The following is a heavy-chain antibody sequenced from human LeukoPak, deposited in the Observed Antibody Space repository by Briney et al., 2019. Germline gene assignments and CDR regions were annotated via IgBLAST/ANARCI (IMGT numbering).Heavy chain of an antibody. J-gene: IGHJ4*02. CDR3: ARHPPYNFDY. V-gene: IGHV4-34*01. CDR2: INHSGST. CDR1: GGSFSGYY. D-gene: IGHD1-14*01. Sequence: SETLSLTCAVYGGSFSGYYWSWIRQPPGKGLEWIGEINHSGSTNYNPSLKSRVTISVDTSKNQFSLKLSSVTAADTAVYYCARHPPYNFDYWGQGALVTVSS.